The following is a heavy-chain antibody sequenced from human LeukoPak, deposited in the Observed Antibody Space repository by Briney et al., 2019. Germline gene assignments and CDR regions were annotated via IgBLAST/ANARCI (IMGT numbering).Heavy chain of an antibody. V-gene: IGHV3-7*01. Sequence: GGSLRLSCAASGFTFSSYWMSWVRQAPGKGLEWVANIKQDGSEKNYVDSVKGRFTISRDNAKNSLYLQMNNLRAEDTAVYYCANSEYCSTTSCPNGINFDSWGQGTLVTVSS. CDR2: IKQDGSEK. CDR3: ANSEYCSTTSCPNGINFDS. D-gene: IGHD2-2*01. J-gene: IGHJ4*02. CDR1: GFTFSSYW.